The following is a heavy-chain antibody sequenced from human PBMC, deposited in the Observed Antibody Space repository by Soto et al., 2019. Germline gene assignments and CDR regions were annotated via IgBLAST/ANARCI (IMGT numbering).Heavy chain of an antibody. CDR3: ARVGPDFWSGSVRMDV. Sequence: SETLSLTCTVSGGSISSSSYYWGWIRQPPGKGLEWIGSIYYSGSTYYNPSLKSRVTISVDTSKNQFSLKLSSVTAADTAVYYCARVGPDFWSGSVRMDVWGQGTTVTFSS. D-gene: IGHD3-3*01. J-gene: IGHJ6*02. CDR1: GGSISSSSYY. CDR2: IYYSGST. V-gene: IGHV4-39*01.